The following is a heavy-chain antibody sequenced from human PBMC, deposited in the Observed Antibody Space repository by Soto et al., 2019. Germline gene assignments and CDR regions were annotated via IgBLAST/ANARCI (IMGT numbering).Heavy chain of an antibody. Sequence: QVQLVQSGAEVKKPGASVKVSCKASGYTFTSYGISWVRQAPGQGLEWMGWISAYNGNTNYAQKLQGRDTMTTDTSTSTAYMELRSLRSDDTAVYYCARDASIIAAAGTIYYYYGMDVWGQGTTVTVSS. J-gene: IGHJ6*02. D-gene: IGHD6-13*01. V-gene: IGHV1-18*01. CDR2: ISAYNGNT. CDR3: ARDASIIAAAGTIYYYYGMDV. CDR1: GYTFTSYG.